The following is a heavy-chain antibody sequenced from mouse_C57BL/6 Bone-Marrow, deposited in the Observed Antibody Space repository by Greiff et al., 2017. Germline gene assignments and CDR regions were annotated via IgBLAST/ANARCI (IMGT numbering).Heavy chain of an antibody. CDR1: GFTFSSYA. V-gene: IGHV5-9-1*02. D-gene: IGHD2-4*01. CDR2: ISSGGDYI. J-gene: IGHJ2*01. CDR3: TREDDYDRGVDY. Sequence: EVQVVESGEGLVKPGGSLKLSCAASGFTFSSYAMSWVRQTPEKRLEWVAYISSGGDYIYYADTVKGRFTISRDNARNTLYLQMSSLKSEDTAMYYCTREDDYDRGVDYWGQGTTLTVSS.